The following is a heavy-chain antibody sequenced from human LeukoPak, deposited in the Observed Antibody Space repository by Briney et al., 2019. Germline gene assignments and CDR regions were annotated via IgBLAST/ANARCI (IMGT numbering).Heavy chain of an antibody. D-gene: IGHD3-16*01. CDR1: GYTFTSYA. CDR2: INAGNGNT. J-gene: IGHJ4*02. Sequence: ASVKVSCKASGYTFTSYAMHWVRQAPGQRLEWLGWINAGNGNTKYAQDFQGRVTITRDTSASTAYMELSSLRPEDTAVYYCARDESGIYYALDYWGQGTLVTVSS. CDR3: ARDESGIYYALDY. V-gene: IGHV1-3*01.